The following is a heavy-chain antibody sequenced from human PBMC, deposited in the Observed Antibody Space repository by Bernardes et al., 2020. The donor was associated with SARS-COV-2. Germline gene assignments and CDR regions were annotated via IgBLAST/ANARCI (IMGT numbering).Heavy chain of an antibody. CDR2: ISGSGDST. CDR1: GFTFRKSL. J-gene: IGHJ6*02. Sequence: GGSLRLSCRGSGFTFRKSLMTWVRQAPGPGLAWVSLISGSGDSTYYADSVRGRFTISRDNSKNTLYLEMHSLRVEDTAVYYCSSDSTASKIVYYGLDVWGQGNTVAVS. V-gene: IGHV3-23*01. D-gene: IGHD3-22*01. CDR3: SSDSTASKIVYYGLDV.